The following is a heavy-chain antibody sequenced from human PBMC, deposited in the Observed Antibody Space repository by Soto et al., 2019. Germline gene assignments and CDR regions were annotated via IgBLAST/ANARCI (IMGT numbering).Heavy chain of an antibody. D-gene: IGHD1-1*01. CDR2: IYATGTT. Sequence: SETLSLTCTVSGASISGFYWSWIRKSAGKGLEWIGRIYATGTTDYNPSLKSRVMMSVDTSKKQFSLKLRSVTAADTAVYYCVRDGTKTLRDWLDPWGQGISVTV. CDR1: GASISGFY. CDR3: VRDGTKTLRDWLDP. V-gene: IGHV4-4*07. J-gene: IGHJ5*02.